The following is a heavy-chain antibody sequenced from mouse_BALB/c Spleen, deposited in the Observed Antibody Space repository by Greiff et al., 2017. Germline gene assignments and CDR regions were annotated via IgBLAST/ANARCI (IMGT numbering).Heavy chain of an antibody. CDR1: GYTFTSYN. V-gene: IGHV1-12*01. Sequence: QVQLKQPGAELVKPGASVKMSCKASGYTFTSYNMHWVKQTPGQGLEWIGAIYPGNGDTSYNQKFKGKATLTADKSSSTAYMQLSSLTSEDSAVYYCASFSLLGMDYWGQGTSVTVSS. J-gene: IGHJ4*01. CDR2: IYPGNGDT. CDR3: ASFSLLGMDY. D-gene: IGHD4-1*01.